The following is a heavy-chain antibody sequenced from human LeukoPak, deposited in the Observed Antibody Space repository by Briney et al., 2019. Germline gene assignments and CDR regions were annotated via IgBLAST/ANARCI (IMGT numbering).Heavy chain of an antibody. CDR1: GFTFSSYA. CDR2: ISYDGSNK. Sequence: HSGGSLRLSCAASGFTFSSYAMHWVRQAPGKGLEWVAVISYDGSNKYYADSVKGRFTISRDNSKNTLYLQMNGLRAEDTAVYYCARERDDGYNLWGQGTLVTVSS. D-gene: IGHD5-24*01. J-gene: IGHJ5*02. V-gene: IGHV3-30*04. CDR3: ARERDDGYNL.